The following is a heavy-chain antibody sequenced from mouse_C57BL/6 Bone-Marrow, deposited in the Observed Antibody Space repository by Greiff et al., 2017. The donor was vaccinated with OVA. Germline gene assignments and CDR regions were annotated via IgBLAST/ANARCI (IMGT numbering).Heavy chain of an antibody. CDR2: ISDGGSYT. Sequence: DVMLVESGGGLVKPGGSLKLSCAASGFTFSSYAMSWVRQTPEKRLEWVATISDGGSYTYYPDNVKGRFTISRDNAKNNLYLQMSHLKSEDTAMYYCARDIDYWGQGTTLTVSS. CDR1: GFTFSSYA. J-gene: IGHJ2*01. V-gene: IGHV5-4*01. CDR3: ARDIDY.